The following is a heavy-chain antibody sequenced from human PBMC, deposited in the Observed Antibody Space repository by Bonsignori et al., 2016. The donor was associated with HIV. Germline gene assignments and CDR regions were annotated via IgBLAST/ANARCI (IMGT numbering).Heavy chain of an antibody. D-gene: IGHD2-21*01. CDR2: INHDANI. J-gene: IGHJ4*02. CDR3: SRLNIPAYYFDY. CDR1: DGSFSEFY. Sequence: QVRLQQRGAGLLKPSETPSLTCTIYDGSFSEFYWSWIRQSPDKGLEWIAEINHDANINYNPSLRSRVTISIDTSKNQFSLDLSSVTAADTAVYYCSRLNIPAYYFDYWGQGTLVTVSS. V-gene: IGHV4-34*01.